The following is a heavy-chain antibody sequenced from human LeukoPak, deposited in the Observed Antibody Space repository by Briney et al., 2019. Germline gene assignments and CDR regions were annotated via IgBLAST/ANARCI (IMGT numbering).Heavy chain of an antibody. J-gene: IGHJ4*02. CDR3: AIMHGYYDGSGFWVQ. V-gene: IGHV3-23*01. CDR2: ISPSGDRT. CDR1: ELFVSSKY. D-gene: IGHD3-22*01. Sequence: GGSLRLSCEVSELFVSSKYMSWVRQAPGKGLEWVSFISPSGDRTSNADSVEGRFTISRDNTRNTLYLQMNSLRDEDTGVYYCAIMHGYYDGSGFWVQWGQGTLVTVSS.